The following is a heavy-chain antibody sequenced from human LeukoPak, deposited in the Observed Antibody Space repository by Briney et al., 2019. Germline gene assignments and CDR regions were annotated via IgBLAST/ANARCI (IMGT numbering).Heavy chain of an antibody. V-gene: IGHV1-18*01. Sequence: ASVKVSCKASGYTFTSYGISWVRQAPGQGLEWMGWISAYNGNTNYAQKFQGRVTITADKSTSTAYMELSSLRSEDTAVYYCARVGIQLWPYYFDYWGQGTLVTVSS. D-gene: IGHD5-18*01. CDR2: ISAYNGNT. CDR3: ARVGIQLWPYYFDY. J-gene: IGHJ4*02. CDR1: GYTFTSYG.